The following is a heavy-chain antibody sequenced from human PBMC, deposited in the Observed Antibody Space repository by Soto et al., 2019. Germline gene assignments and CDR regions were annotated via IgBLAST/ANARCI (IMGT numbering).Heavy chain of an antibody. D-gene: IGHD5-18*01. V-gene: IGHV3-43*01. Sequence: GGSLRLSCAASGFTFDDYTMHWVRQAPGKGLERVSLISWDGGSTYYADSVKGRFTISRDNSKNSLYLQMNSLRTEDTALHYCAKVLGGWYSYGYEYYYGMDIWGQGNKVTV. CDR2: ISWDGGST. J-gene: IGHJ6*02. CDR3: AKVLGGWYSYGYEYYYGMDI. CDR1: GFTFDDYT.